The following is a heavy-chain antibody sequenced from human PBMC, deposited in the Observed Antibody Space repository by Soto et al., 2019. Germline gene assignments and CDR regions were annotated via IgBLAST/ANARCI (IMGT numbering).Heavy chain of an antibody. Sequence: PFETLSLTCTVSGGSISSYYWSWIRQPPGKGLEWIGYIYYSGSTNYNPSLKSRVTISVDTSKNQFSLKLSSVTAADTAVYYCARGNNWGYYYYGMDVWGQGTTVTVSS. V-gene: IGHV4-59*01. CDR2: IYYSGST. J-gene: IGHJ6*02. D-gene: IGHD7-27*01. CDR3: ARGNNWGYYYYGMDV. CDR1: GGSISSYY.